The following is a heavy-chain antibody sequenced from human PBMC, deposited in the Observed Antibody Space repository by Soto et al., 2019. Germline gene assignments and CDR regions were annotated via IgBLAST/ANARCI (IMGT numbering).Heavy chain of an antibody. V-gene: IGHV3-74*01. J-gene: IGHJ4*02. CDR3: ATAEVDY. CDR1: GYTFANHW. CDR2: MNSDGSLI. Sequence: GGSLRLSCAVAGYTFANHWMHWVRQAPGKGLEWVSRMNSDGSLINYADSVKGRFTVSRDNARNTLYLQMDSLRVEDTAVYYCATAEVDYWGPGTLVTVSS.